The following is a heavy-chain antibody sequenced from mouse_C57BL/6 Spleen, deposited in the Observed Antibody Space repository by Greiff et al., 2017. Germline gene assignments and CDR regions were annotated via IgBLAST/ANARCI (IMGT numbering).Heavy chain of an antibody. CDR1: GYTFTSYW. V-gene: IGHV1-72*01. D-gene: IGHD1-1*01. CDR2: IAPHSGGT. Sequence: VPLQQPGAELVKPGASVKLSCTASGYTFTSYWMHWVKQRPGRGLEWIGRIAPHSGGTKYNEKFKSKATLTVDKPSSPAYMQLSSLTPEDSAVYYCARGHGSWYFDVWGTGTTVTVSS. J-gene: IGHJ1*03. CDR3: ARGHGSWYFDV.